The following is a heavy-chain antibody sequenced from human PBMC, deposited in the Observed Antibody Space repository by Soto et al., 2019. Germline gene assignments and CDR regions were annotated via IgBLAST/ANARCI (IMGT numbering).Heavy chain of an antibody. CDR3: ARGSGSYYAY. D-gene: IGHD1-26*01. Sequence: QVQLQESGPGLVKPSETLSLTCTVSGASVSSGNYYWSWIRQPPGKGLECIGYISYSGSTNYNPSLKRPFTISIDTSKNQFSLKLSSVTAADTAVYYCARGSGSYYAYWGQGTLVTVSS. CDR2: ISYSGST. V-gene: IGHV4-61*01. CDR1: GASVSSGNYY. J-gene: IGHJ4*02.